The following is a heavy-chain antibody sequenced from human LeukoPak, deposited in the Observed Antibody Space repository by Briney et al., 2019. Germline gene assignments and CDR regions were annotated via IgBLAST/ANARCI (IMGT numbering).Heavy chain of an antibody. CDR2: ISSSSSYI. D-gene: IGHD4-17*01. CDR1: GFTFSSYS. Sequence: PGGSLRLSCAASGFTFSSYSMNWVRQAPGKGLEWVSSISSSSSYIYYADSVKGRFTISRDNAKNSLYLQMNSLRAEDTAVYYCARLGYGDYYFDYWGQGTLVTVSS. V-gene: IGHV3-21*01. CDR3: ARLGYGDYYFDY. J-gene: IGHJ4*02.